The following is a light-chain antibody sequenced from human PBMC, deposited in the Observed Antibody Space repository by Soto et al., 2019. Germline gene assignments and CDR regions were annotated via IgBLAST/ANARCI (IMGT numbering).Light chain of an antibody. J-gene: IGKJ1*01. CDR2: GAF. CDR1: QSVSSN. CDR3: QQYNDWPLT. Sequence: EIVLTQSPATLSLPPGERATLSCMASQSVSSNLAWYQQKPGQAPSLLIYGAFTRATGIPARFSGTGSGTEFTLTSSSLQSEDFALYYCQQYNDWPLTFGQGTKVDIK. V-gene: IGKV3-15*01.